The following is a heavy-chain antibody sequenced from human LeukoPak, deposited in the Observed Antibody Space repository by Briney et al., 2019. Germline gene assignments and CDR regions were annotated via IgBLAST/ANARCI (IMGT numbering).Heavy chain of an antibody. J-gene: IGHJ3*02. CDR1: GYSFTSYW. CDR2: IYPGDSDT. CDR3: ARRIWVTTLEDAFDS. Sequence: GESLKISFKGSGYSFTSYWIGWVRPMPGKGLEWMGIIYPGDSDTRYSPSFQGQVTISADKSISTAYLQWSSLKASDTAMYYCARRIWVTTLEDAFDSWAKGQWSPSRQ. V-gene: IGHV5-51*01. D-gene: IGHD4-23*01.